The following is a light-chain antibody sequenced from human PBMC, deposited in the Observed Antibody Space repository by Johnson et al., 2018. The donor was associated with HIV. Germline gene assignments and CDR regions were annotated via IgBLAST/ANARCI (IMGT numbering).Light chain of an antibody. J-gene: IGLJ1*01. CDR1: SSDIGNNY. Sequence: QSVLTQPPSVSAAPGQKVTISCSGSSSDIGNNYVSWYQQLPGTAPKLLIYDRNKRPSGIPDRFSGSKSGTSATLGITGLQTGDEADYYSGTCYSSLSVYVFGTGTKGTVL. V-gene: IGLV1-51*01. CDR3: GTCYSSLSVYV. CDR2: DRN.